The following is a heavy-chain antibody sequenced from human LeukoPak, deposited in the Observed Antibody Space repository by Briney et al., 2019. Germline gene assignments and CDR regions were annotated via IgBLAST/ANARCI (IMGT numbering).Heavy chain of an antibody. V-gene: IGHV4-59*01. CDR1: GGSISSYY. J-gene: IGHJ4*02. CDR3: ATGYYYDSTGFFDY. D-gene: IGHD3-22*01. CDR2: IYYSGST. Sequence: SETLSLTCTVSGGSISSYYWSWIRQPPGKGLEWIGYIYYSGSTNYNPPLKSRVTISIDTSKNQFSLNLSSVTAADTAVYYCATGYYYDSTGFFDYWGQGILVTVSS.